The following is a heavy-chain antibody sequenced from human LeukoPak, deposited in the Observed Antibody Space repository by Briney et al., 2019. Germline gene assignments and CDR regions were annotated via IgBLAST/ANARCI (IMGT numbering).Heavy chain of an antibody. CDR3: ARSGRALLAYCGGDCYRGDVFDI. CDR1: GGTFSSYA. Sequence: ASVKVSCKASGGTFSSYAISWVRQAPGQGLEWMGGIIPIFGTANYAQKFQGRVTITADESTSTAYMELSSLRSEDTAVYYCARSGRALLAYCGGDCYRGDVFDIWGQGTMVTVSS. D-gene: IGHD2-21*02. CDR2: IIPIFGTA. J-gene: IGHJ3*02. V-gene: IGHV1-69*13.